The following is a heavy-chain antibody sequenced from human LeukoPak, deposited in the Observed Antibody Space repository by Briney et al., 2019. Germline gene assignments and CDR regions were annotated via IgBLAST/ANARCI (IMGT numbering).Heavy chain of an antibody. Sequence: GGSLRLSCAASGFTFSSYAMSWVRQAPGKGLEWVSAISGSGGSTYYADSVKGRFTISRDNSKNTLYLQMNSLRAEDTAVYYCAKDGDYGAIYYYYYYMDVWGKGTTVTVSS. D-gene: IGHD4/OR15-4a*01. V-gene: IGHV3-23*01. J-gene: IGHJ6*03. CDR3: AKDGDYGAIYYYYYYMDV. CDR2: ISGSGGST. CDR1: GFTFSSYA.